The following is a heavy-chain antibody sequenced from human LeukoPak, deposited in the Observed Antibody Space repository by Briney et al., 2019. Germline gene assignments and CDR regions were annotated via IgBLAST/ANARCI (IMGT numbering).Heavy chain of an antibody. Sequence: SETLSLTCTVSGGSISSSSYYWSWIRQPPGKGLEWIGEINHSGSTNYNPSLKSRVTISVDTSKNQFSLKLSSVTAADTAVYYCARDVGYCSSTSCYSLFDYWGQGTLVTVSS. V-gene: IGHV4-39*07. CDR2: INHSGST. CDR1: GGSISSSSYY. J-gene: IGHJ4*02. D-gene: IGHD2-2*03. CDR3: ARDVGYCSSTSCYSLFDY.